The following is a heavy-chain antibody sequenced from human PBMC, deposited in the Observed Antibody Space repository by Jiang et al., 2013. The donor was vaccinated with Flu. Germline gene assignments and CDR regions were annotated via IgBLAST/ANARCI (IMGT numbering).Heavy chain of an antibody. CDR3: ARREMVRGVTLYAFNI. V-gene: IGHV5-51*01. CDR1: GYNFIGYW. J-gene: IGHJ3*02. CDR2: IYPGDSDS. D-gene: IGHD3-10*01. Sequence: GAEVKKPGESLKISCKGSGYNFIGYWIGWVRQMPGKGLEWMGTIYPGDSDSRYSPSFQGQVTISADKSISTAYLQWSSLKASDTAMYYCARREMVRGVTLYAFNIWGQGTMVTVSS.